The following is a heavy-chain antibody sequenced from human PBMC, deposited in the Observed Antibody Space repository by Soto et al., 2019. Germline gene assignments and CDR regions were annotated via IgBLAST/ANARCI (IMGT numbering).Heavy chain of an antibody. J-gene: IGHJ6*02. CDR2: IWYDGSNK. CDR1: GFTFSSYG. V-gene: IGHV3-33*01. Sequence: QVQLVESGGGVVQPGRSLRLSCAASGFTFSSYGMHWVRQAPGKGLEWVAVIWYDGSNKYYADSVKGRFTISRDNSKNTLYLQMNSLRAEDTAVYYCARTYSYGDHYYYGMDVWGQGTTVTVSS. D-gene: IGHD5-18*01. CDR3: ARTYSYGDHYYYGMDV.